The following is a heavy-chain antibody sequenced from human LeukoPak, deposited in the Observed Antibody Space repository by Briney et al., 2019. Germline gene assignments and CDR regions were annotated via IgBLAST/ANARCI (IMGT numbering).Heavy chain of an antibody. J-gene: IGHJ4*02. D-gene: IGHD3-22*01. CDR1: GFTFTSYA. V-gene: IGHV3-23*01. CDR3: ATGYYGSSGYYYFDH. CDR2: ISVSGDST. Sequence: GGSPRLSCAASGFTFTSYAMTWVRQAPGKGLDWVSGISVSGDSTYYADSVKDRFTVSRDNSKNTLYLQMNSLGAEDTAMYFCATGYYGSSGYYYFDHWGQGALVTVSS.